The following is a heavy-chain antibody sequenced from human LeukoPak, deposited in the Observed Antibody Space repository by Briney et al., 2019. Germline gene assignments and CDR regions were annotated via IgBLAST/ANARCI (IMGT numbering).Heavy chain of an antibody. J-gene: IGHJ6*03. Sequence: SETLSLTCTVSGGSISSSSYYWSWIRQPAGKGLEWIGRIYTSGSTNYNPSLKSRVTMSVDTSKNQFSLKLSSVTAADTAVYYCARELGSSSWFNYYYYYMDVWGKGTTVTISS. CDR1: GGSISSSSYY. V-gene: IGHV4-61*02. CDR2: IYTSGST. CDR3: ARELGSSSWFNYYYYYMDV. D-gene: IGHD6-13*01.